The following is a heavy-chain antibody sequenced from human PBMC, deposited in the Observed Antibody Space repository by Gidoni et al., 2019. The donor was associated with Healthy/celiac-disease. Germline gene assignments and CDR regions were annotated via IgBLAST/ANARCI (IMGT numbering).Heavy chain of an antibody. CDR2: IKQDGSEK. Sequence: EVQLVESGGGLVQPGGSLGLSCAASGFTFSSDWMSWVRQAPGKGLGWVANIKQDGSEKYYVDSVKGRFTISRDNAKNSLYLQMNSLRAEDTAVYYCARDEGIVGATGDAFDIWGQGTMVTVSS. V-gene: IGHV3-7*01. D-gene: IGHD1-26*01. J-gene: IGHJ3*02. CDR3: ARDEGIVGATGDAFDI. CDR1: GFTFSSDW.